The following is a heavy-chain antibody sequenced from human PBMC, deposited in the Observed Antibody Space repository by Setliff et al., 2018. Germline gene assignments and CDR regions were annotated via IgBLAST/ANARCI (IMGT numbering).Heavy chain of an antibody. CDR2: TIPNFGTT. V-gene: IGHV1-69*05. J-gene: IGHJ6*03. CDR3: AREGVDTRSSTGYRYYMDL. Sequence: ASVKVSCKASGGTFSSYGISWVRQAPGQGLEWLGGTIPNFGTTNYAQEFQGRVTIITDESTSTAYMELSSLRFEDTAVYYCAREGVDTRSSTGYRYYMDLWGKGTTVTVSS. D-gene: IGHD5-18*01. CDR1: GGTFSSYG.